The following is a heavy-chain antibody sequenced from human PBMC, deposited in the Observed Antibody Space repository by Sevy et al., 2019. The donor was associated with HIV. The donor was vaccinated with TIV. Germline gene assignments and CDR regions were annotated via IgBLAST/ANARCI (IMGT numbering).Heavy chain of an antibody. CDR3: ARSLADYYYGMDV. J-gene: IGHJ6*02. V-gene: IGHV4-59*01. CDR1: GASISSYY. CDR2: IYYNGRT. Sequence: SETLSLTCTVSGASISSYYWSWIRQPPGKGLEWVGYIYYNGRTNYNPSLKSQVTISVDTSKNQFSLKLISVTAADTAVYYCARSLADYYYGMDVWGQGTTVTVSS.